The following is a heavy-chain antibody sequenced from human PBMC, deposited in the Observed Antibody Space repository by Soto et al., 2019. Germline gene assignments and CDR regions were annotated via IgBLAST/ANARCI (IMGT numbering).Heavy chain of an antibody. V-gene: IGHV1-69*13. CDR1: GGTFSSYA. CDR3: ARGVAAVAGFRHWFDP. Sequence: VKVSCKASGGTFSSYAISWVRQAPGQGLEWMGGIIPIFGTANYAQKFQGRVTITADESTSTAYMELSSLRSEDTAVYYCARGVAAVAGFRHWFDPWGQGTLVTVSS. D-gene: IGHD6-19*01. J-gene: IGHJ5*02. CDR2: IIPIFGTA.